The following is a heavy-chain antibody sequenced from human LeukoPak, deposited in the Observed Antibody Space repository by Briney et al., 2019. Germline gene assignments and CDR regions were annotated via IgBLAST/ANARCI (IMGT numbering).Heavy chain of an antibody. V-gene: IGHV4-30-2*01. D-gene: IGHD1-26*01. Sequence: SETLSLTCAVSGGSISSGGYSWSWLRQPPGKGLEWIGYIYHSGSTYYNPSLESRVTISVDRSKNQFSLKLSSVTAADTAVYYCVGHGSYPHDAFDIWGQGTMVTVSS. CDR1: GGSISSGGYS. J-gene: IGHJ3*02. CDR2: IYHSGST. CDR3: VGHGSYPHDAFDI.